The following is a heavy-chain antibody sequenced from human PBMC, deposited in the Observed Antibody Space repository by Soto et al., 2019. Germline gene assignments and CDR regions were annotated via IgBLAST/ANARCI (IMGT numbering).Heavy chain of an antibody. J-gene: IGHJ6*02. CDR3: AKSYYDFWSGPMDV. D-gene: IGHD3-3*01. CDR1: GFTFSSYA. Sequence: EVQLLESGGGLVQPGGSLRLSCAASGFTFSSYAMSWVRQAPGKGLEWVSAISGSGGRTYYAASVKGRFTISRDNSKNTLYLQMNSLRAEDTAVYYCAKSYYDFWSGPMDVWGQGTTVTVSS. V-gene: IGHV3-23*01. CDR2: ISGSGGRT.